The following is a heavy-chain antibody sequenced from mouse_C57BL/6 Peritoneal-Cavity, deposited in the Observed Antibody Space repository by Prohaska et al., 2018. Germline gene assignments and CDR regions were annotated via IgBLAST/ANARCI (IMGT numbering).Heavy chain of an antibody. J-gene: IGHJ2*01. CDR1: GYTFTDYY. Sequence: PGASVKISCKASGYTFTDYYMNWVKQSHGKSLEWIGDINPNNGGTSYNQKFKGKATLTVDTSSSTAYMQLSSLTSEDSAVYYCASSLGHFDYWGQGTTLTVSS. V-gene: IGHV1-26*01. CDR3: ASSLGHFDY. CDR2: INPNNGGT. D-gene: IGHD6-2*01.